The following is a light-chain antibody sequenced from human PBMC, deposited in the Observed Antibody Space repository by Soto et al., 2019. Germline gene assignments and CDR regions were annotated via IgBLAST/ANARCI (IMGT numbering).Light chain of an antibody. CDR1: QVMSSW. CDR2: AAS. CDR3: QQTDTLTST. V-gene: IGKV1-12*01. J-gene: IGKJ5*01. Sequence: DIQMTQSPSSVSAAVGERVPITCRASQVMSSWLAWYQKKPGKAPKLLIFAASTLQSGVPSRFSGSGSRTDFNLTITSLQTEDIGTYYCQQTDTLTSTFGQGTRLEIK.